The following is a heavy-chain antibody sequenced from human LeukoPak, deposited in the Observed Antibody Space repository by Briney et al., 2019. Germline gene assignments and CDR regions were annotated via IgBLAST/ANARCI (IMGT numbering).Heavy chain of an antibody. V-gene: IGHV4-59*08. J-gene: IGHJ4*02. CDR1: GGSLSSYY. Sequence: PSETLSLTCTVSGGSLSSYYWSWLRQPPGKGLEWIGYIYYSGSTNYNPSLKSRVTISVDTSKNQFSLKLSSVTAADTAVYYCARHPASSGYYGCWGQGTLVTVSS. D-gene: IGHD3-22*01. CDR2: IYYSGST. CDR3: ARHPASSGYYGC.